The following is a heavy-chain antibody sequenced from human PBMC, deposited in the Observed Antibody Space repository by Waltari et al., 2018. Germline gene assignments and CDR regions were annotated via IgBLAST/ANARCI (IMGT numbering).Heavy chain of an antibody. D-gene: IGHD1-26*01. CDR1: GGSPSTYY. Sequence: QVQLQESGPGLVKPSETLSLTCTVAGGSPSTYYWSWVLQSPGNGLEWIGYIHYSGSSVYNPSLRSRVAISLDTPNNQFSLRLRSVTAADAAIYYCARADTSTSYFYYYMDVWGKGTTVTVSS. V-gene: IGHV4-59*01. J-gene: IGHJ6*03. CDR2: IHYSGSS. CDR3: ARADTSTSYFYYYMDV.